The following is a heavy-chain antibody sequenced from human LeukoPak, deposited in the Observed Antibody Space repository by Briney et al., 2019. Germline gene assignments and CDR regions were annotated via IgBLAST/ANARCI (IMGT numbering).Heavy chain of an antibody. D-gene: IGHD6-13*01. CDR3: ARGVGYSSSWYSWSPRRNNWFDP. CDR1: GYTFTSYD. Sequence: ASVKVSCKASGYTFTSYDINWVRQATGQGLEWMGWMNPNSGNTGYAQKFQGRVTMTRNTSISTAYMELSSLRSEDTAVYCCARGVGYSSSWYSWSPRRNNWFDPWGQGTLVTVSS. V-gene: IGHV1-8*01. CDR2: MNPNSGNT. J-gene: IGHJ5*02.